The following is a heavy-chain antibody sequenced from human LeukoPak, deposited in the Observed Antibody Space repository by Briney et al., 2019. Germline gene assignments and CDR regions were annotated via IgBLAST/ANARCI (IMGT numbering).Heavy chain of an antibody. CDR2: INPNSGGT. V-gene: IGHV1-2*02. J-gene: IGHJ4*02. CDR1: GYTFTGYY. Sequence: ASVKVSCKASGYTFTGYYMHWVRQAPGQGLEWMGWINPNSGGTSYAQKFQGRVTMTRDTSITTAYMELSRLRSDDTAVYYCARAYSSVWTVDYRGQGTLVTVSS. D-gene: IGHD6-19*01. CDR3: ARAYSSVWTVDY.